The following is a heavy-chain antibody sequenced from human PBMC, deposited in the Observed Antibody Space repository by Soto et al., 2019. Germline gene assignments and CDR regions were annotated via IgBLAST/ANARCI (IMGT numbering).Heavy chain of an antibody. D-gene: IGHD2-21*02. CDR1: GYTLNTYY. Sequence: QVXLVQSGAEVKKPGASVKVSCKPSGYTLNTYYLHWVRQAPGQGLEWMGIIHPSGGGSTYAQKXWXXXTMTRETSTSTGFMELSSLRSADTAVYYCARGGHIAVVTASFDYWGQGSLVTVSS. J-gene: IGHJ4*02. CDR3: ARGGHIAVVTASFDY. CDR2: IHPSGGGS. V-gene: IGHV1-46*02.